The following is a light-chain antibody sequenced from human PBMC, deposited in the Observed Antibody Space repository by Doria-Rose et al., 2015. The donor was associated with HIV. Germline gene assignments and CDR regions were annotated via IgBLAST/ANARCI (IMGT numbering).Light chain of an antibody. Sequence: TQSPGTPSLSPRERATLSCRASQSFSSTYLAWYQQKPGQAPSLLIYDGSTRATGIPDRFSASGSGTGFTLTINRLEPEDFALYYCHQYGTSWTFGQGTKVEI. V-gene: IGKV3-20*01. CDR1: QSFSSTY. CDR3: HQYGTSWT. CDR2: DGS. J-gene: IGKJ1*01.